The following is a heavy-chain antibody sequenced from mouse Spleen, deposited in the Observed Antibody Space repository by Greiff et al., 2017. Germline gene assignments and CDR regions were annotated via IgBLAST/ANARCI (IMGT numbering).Heavy chain of an antibody. V-gene: IGHV1-62-2*01. Sequence: VKLVESGAELVKPGASVKLSCKASGYTFTEYIIHWVKQRSGQGLEWIGWFYPGSGSIKYNEKFKDKATLTADKSSSTVYMELSRLTSEDSAVYFCARHGYYGNPYYYAMDYWGQGTSVTVSS. CDR3: ARHGYYGNPYYYAMDY. CDR2: FYPGSGSI. D-gene: IGHD2-1*01. CDR1: GYTFTEYI. J-gene: IGHJ4*01.